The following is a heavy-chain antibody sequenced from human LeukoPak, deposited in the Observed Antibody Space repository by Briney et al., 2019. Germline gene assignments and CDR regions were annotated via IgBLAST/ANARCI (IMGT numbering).Heavy chain of an antibody. J-gene: IGHJ4*02. CDR1: GFTFSNAW. V-gene: IGHV3-15*01. Sequence: GGSLRLSCAASGFTFSNAWMSWVRQAPGKGLEWVGRIKRKTDGGTTDYAAAVKGRFTISRADSKNTLYLQINSLKTEDTAVYYCTTDPLILWFGELFPFDYWGQGTLVTVSS. CDR2: IKRKTDGGTT. CDR3: TTDPLILWFGELFPFDY. D-gene: IGHD3-10*01.